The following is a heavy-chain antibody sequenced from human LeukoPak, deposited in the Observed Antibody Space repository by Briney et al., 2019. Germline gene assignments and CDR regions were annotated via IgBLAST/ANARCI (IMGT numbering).Heavy chain of an antibody. Sequence: SETLSLTCTVSGGAVISSSYYWGWIRQPPGKGLEWIGSLSYSGTTYYNPSLESRVTISLDTSKKQLSLKVNSVTAADTAVYFCAREGSSGWPFDYWGQGTLVTVSS. D-gene: IGHD6-19*01. CDR3: AREGSSGWPFDY. V-gene: IGHV4-39*07. CDR1: GGAVISSSYY. J-gene: IGHJ4*02. CDR2: LSYSGTT.